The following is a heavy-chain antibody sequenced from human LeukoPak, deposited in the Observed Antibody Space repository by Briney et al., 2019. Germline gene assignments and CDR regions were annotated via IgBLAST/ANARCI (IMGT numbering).Heavy chain of an antibody. CDR2: FYTSGST. J-gene: IGHJ4*02. V-gene: IGHV4-4*07. Sequence: SETLSLTCTVPGGSISSYYWSWIRQPAGKGLEWIGRFYTSGSTNYNPSLKSRVTMSVDTSKNQFSLKLTSVTAADTAVYYCARMATVEGFDYWGQGTLVTVSS. CDR3: ARMATVEGFDY. D-gene: IGHD4-23*01. CDR1: GGSISSYY.